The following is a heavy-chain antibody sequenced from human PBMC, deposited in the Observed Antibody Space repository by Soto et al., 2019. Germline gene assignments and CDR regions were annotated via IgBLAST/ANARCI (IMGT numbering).Heavy chain of an antibody. CDR2: ISPDKGNT. CDR3: ASGLYWNLDY. CDR1: GYSFTTYG. Sequence: RASVKVSCKASGYSFTTYGMTWVRQAPGQGLEWLGWISPDKGNTKYAQNFQSRATLTTDTSASTAYMELRSLRSDDTAVYYCASGLYWNLDYWGQGTLVTVSS. J-gene: IGHJ4*02. D-gene: IGHD1-1*01. V-gene: IGHV1-18*01.